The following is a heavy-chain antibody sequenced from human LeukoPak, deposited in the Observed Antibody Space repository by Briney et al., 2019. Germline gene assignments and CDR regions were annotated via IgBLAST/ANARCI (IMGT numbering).Heavy chain of an antibody. D-gene: IGHD2-15*01. J-gene: IGHJ4*02. V-gene: IGHV3-23*01. CDR3: AKGDCSGGRCKPFYFDY. Sequence: GGSLPVSRAASGFTFDNYAMGWVRQAPGKGLEWVSGISGSGGSTYYADSVKGRLTISRDNSKNTLYLQMKSLRAEDTALYYCAKGDCSGGRCKPFYFDYWGQGTGDRL. CDR2: ISGSGGST. CDR1: GFTFDNYA.